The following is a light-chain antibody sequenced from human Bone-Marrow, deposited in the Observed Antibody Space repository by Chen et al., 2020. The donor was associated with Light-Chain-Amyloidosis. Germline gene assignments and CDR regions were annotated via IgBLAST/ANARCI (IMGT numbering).Light chain of an antibody. J-gene: IGKJ2*01. CDR3: QQFFRTLT. CDR2: WAS. V-gene: IGKV4-1*01. CDR1: QSVLDSYNNKNY. Sequence: DIVMTQFPDSLAVSLGERATINCKSSQSVLDSYNNKNYLAWYQQKPGQPPKVLISWASTRESGVPDGFSGSGSWTDFTLTSSNVQAEDVAVYYCQQFFRTLTFGQGTKLEIK.